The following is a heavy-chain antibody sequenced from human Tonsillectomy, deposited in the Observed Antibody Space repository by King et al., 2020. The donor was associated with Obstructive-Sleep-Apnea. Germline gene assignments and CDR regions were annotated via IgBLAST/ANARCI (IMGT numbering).Heavy chain of an antibody. CDR3: ARGVVATIFDY. CDR2: IYFSGST. D-gene: IGHD5-12*01. CDR1: CGSLSIFY. V-gene: IGHV4-59*01. Sequence: VQLQESGPGLVKPSENLSLTCTVSCGSLSIFYWNWSRQPPGKGLEWSGKIYFSGSTNYNPSPKRRVPISVDTSKNQFSLKLSSVTAADSAVYYCARGVVATIFDYWGQGTLVTVSS. J-gene: IGHJ4*02.